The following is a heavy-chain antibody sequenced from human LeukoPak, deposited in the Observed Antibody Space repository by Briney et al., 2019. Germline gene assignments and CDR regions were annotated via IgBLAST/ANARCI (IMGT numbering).Heavy chain of an antibody. CDR3: ARVLPATLLDY. Sequence: GGSLRLSCVASGFTFSDYYMGWIRQAPGKGLGWVSYISSSDTTIYYADSVKGRFTISRDKAKNSRYLQMNRLRDEATAVYYCARVLPATLLDYWRQGTLVTVSS. CDR1: GFTFSDYY. V-gene: IGHV3-11*01. J-gene: IGHJ4*02. CDR2: ISSSDTTI. D-gene: IGHD2-2*01.